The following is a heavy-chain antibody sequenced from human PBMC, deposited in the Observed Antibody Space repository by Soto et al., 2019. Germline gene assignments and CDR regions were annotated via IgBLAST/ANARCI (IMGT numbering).Heavy chain of an antibody. CDR1: GGTFSSYA. J-gene: IGHJ5*02. CDR2: IIPIFGTA. D-gene: IGHD5-18*01. CDR3: ARVGDTAMVMAGWFDP. Sequence: QVQLVQSGAEVKKPGSSVKVSCKASGGTFSSYAISWVRQAPGQGLEWMGGIIPIFGTANYAQKFQGRVTITADKYTSTAYMELSSLRSEDTAVYYCARVGDTAMVMAGWFDPWGQGTLVTVSS. V-gene: IGHV1-69*06.